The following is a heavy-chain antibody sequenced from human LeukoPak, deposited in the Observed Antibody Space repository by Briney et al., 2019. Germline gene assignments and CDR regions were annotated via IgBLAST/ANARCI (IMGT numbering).Heavy chain of an antibody. Sequence: PSETLSLTCTVSGVSITSGTYYWTWIRQPAGKGLEWIGRIYSTGRVNYNSSLKSRVTMLLDTSKNHISLKLTSVTAADTAIYFCARASETAMVTLWGQGNLVTVSS. J-gene: IGHJ4*02. D-gene: IGHD5-18*01. CDR1: GVSITSGTYY. CDR2: IYSTGRV. CDR3: ARASETAMVTL. V-gene: IGHV4-61*02.